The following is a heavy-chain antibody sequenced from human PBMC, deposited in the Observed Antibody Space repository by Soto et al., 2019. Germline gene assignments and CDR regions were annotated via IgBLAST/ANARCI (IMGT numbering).Heavy chain of an antibody. V-gene: IGHV4-61*08. J-gene: IGHJ6*02. CDR2: IYYRGST. CDR3: ARQQLLPFYYALDV. CDR1: GGSISSGGYY. D-gene: IGHD6-13*01. Sequence: SETLSLTCAVSGGSISSGGYYWSWIRQSPGKGLEYIGYIYYRGSTNYNPSLKSRVTMSVDTSRNQFSLKVNSVTAADTAVYYCARQQLLPFYYALDVWGQGTTVTVSS.